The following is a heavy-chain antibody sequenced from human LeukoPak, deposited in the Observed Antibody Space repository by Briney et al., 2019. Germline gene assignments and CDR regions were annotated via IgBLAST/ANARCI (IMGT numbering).Heavy chain of an antibody. CDR2: ISVHSGNT. CDR1: GYTFTTYG. D-gene: IGHD4-23*01. V-gene: IGHV1-18*01. CDR3: ARDAGNDAFDI. Sequence: ASVKVSCKASGYTFTTYGITWVRQAPGQGLEWMGRISVHSGNTNYAQKVQGRVTMTTDTSTNTAYMELRSLRPDDTAVYYCARDAGNDAFDIWGQGTMVTVSS. J-gene: IGHJ3*02.